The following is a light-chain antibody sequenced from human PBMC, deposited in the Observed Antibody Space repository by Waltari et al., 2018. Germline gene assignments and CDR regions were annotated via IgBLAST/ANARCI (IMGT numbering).Light chain of an antibody. V-gene: IGLV2-14*03. J-gene: IGLJ1*01. Sequence: QSALTQPASVSGSPGQSITISCTGTSSDVGGYNHVSWYQQHPGKAPKLMIYDVSSRPSGVSNRFFGSKSGNTASLTISGLQAEDEAVYFCSSYSTSITPYVFGTGTNVTVL. CDR3: SSYSTSITPYV. CDR2: DVS. CDR1: SSDVGGYNH.